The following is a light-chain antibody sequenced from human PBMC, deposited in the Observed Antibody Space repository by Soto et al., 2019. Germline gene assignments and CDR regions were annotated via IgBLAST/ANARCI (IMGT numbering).Light chain of an antibody. CDR2: GAS. V-gene: IGKV3-20*01. Sequence: EIVVTQSPGTLSLSPGERAALSCRASQSVSSSYVAWYQQKPGQPPRLLIYGASSRATGIPDRFSGSGSGTDFTLTISRLEPEDFAVYYCQQYDSSPITFGQGTRLEIK. CDR3: QQYDSSPIT. CDR1: QSVSSSY. J-gene: IGKJ5*01.